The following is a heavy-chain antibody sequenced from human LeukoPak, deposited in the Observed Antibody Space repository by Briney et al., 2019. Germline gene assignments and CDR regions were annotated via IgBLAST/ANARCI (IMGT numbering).Heavy chain of an antibody. CDR1: GFTFSSYA. CDR3: AKAAAAPGFDF. CDR2: ISGSGGST. Sequence: GGSLRLSCAASGFTFSSYAMSWVRQAPGKGLEWVSAISGSGGSTYYADSVRGRFTISRDNSKNTIYLQMNSLRAEDTALYYCAKAAAAPGFDFWGQGTLVTVSS. V-gene: IGHV3-23*01. D-gene: IGHD6-13*01. J-gene: IGHJ4*02.